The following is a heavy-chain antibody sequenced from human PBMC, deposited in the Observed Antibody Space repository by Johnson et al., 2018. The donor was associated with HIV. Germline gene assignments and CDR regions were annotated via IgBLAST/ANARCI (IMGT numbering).Heavy chain of an antibody. CDR2: INSAGSST. Sequence: VQLVESGGGLVQPGGSLRLSCVASGFTLSSYWIHWVRRAPGKGRVWVSRINSAGSSTSYADSVKGRFTISRDNSKNTLYLQMNSLRADDTAVYYCAKDREGSGWYEGVAFDIWGQGTMVTVSS. CDR1: GFTLSSYW. CDR3: AKDREGSGWYEGVAFDI. V-gene: IGHV3-74*01. D-gene: IGHD6-19*01. J-gene: IGHJ3*02.